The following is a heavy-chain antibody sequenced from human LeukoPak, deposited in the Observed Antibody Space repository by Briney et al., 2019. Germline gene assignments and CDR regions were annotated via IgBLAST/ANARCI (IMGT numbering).Heavy chain of an antibody. D-gene: IGHD1-14*01. Sequence: ASVKVSCKASGGTFSSYAISRVRQAPGQGLEWMGGIIPIFGTTNYAQKFQGRVTITADESTSTAYMELSSLRSEDTAVYYCARALIPEDWFDPWGQGTLVTVS. CDR1: GGTFSSYA. CDR2: IIPIFGTT. V-gene: IGHV1-69*13. CDR3: ARALIPEDWFDP. J-gene: IGHJ5*02.